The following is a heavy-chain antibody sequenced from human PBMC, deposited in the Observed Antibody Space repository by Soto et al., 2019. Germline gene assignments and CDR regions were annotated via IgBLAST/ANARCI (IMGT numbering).Heavy chain of an antibody. Sequence: GGFLRLSCAASGFTFNSYSVNWVRQAPGKGLEWVASISGGSVHIDFADSVKGRFTISRDDVTNSVSLQMDSLRVEDTGIYYCARYDAFKAFDLWGQGTMVTVSS. CDR3: ARYDAFKAFDL. D-gene: IGHD1-1*01. CDR1: GFTFNSYS. J-gene: IGHJ3*01. V-gene: IGHV3-21*01. CDR2: ISGGSVHI.